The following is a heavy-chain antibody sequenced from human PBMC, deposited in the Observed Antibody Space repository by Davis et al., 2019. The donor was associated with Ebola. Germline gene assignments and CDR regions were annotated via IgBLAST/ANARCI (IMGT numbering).Heavy chain of an antibody. J-gene: IGHJ3*02. V-gene: IGHV3-23*01. CDR3: AKVYCSSTSCYVFSKVSFDI. CDR2: ISGSGGST. D-gene: IGHD2-2*01. Sequence: GESLKISCAASGFTFSSYAMSWVRQAPGKGLEWVSAISGSGGSTYYADSVKGRFTISRDNSKNTLYLQMNSLRAEDTAVYYCAKVYCSSTSCYVFSKVSFDIWGQGTMVTVSS. CDR1: GFTFSSYA.